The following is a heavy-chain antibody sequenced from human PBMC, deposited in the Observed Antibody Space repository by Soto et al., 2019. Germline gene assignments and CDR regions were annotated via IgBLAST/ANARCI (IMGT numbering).Heavy chain of an antibody. CDR1: AYTLTSDG. CDR3: ARDPPEKWELNYYYYYGMDV. CDR2: ISAYNGNT. V-gene: IGHV1-18*01. D-gene: IGHD1-26*01. Sequence: ASVKLSCKASAYTLTSDGTIWLRHAPRQGVEWMGWISAYNGNTNYAQKLQGRVSMTTDTSTSTAYMELRSLRSDDTAVYYCARDPPEKWELNYYYYYGMDVWGQGTTVTVSS. J-gene: IGHJ6*02.